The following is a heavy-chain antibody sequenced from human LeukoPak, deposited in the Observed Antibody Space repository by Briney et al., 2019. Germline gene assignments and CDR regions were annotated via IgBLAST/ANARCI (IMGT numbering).Heavy chain of an antibody. CDR3: ARSKKSIAAADY. V-gene: IGHV1-69*05. J-gene: IGHJ4*02. CDR1: GGTFSSST. CDR2: IIPIFGTP. D-gene: IGHD6-13*01. Sequence: GASVKVSCKASGGTFSSSTISWVRQAAGQGLEWMGGIIPIFGTPNYAQKFQGRVTITRNTSISTAYMELSSLRSEDTAVYYCARSKKSIAAADYWGQGTLVTVSS.